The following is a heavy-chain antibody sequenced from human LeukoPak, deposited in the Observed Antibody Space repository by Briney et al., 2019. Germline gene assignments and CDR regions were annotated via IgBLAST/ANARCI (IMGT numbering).Heavy chain of an antibody. Sequence: PGGSLRLSCSASGFTFNSYPVHWVRQAPGKGLEYVSGISRNGGSTYYADSVKGRFTISRDNSKNTLYLQMSSLRAEDTAVYYCVKESGFMVAPNSAFDISGQGTMVTVSS. D-gene: IGHD4/OR15-4a*01. J-gene: IGHJ3*02. CDR3: VKESGFMVAPNSAFDI. CDR2: ISRNGGST. CDR1: GFTFNSYP. V-gene: IGHV3-64D*06.